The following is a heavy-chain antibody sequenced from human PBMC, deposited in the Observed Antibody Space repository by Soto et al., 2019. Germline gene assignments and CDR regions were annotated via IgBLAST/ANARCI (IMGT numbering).Heavy chain of an antibody. V-gene: IGHV1-18*01. CDR1: GYTFSTYG. CDR2: VSPYNGNT. Sequence: ASVKVSCKVFGYTFSTYGLSWVRQAPGQGLEWMGWVSPYNGNTYYAPGLQGRVTMTTDTSTNTAYMSLRSLRSDDTAIYYCVRGGILEANRPYYYYGLDVWGQGTPVTVSS. D-gene: IGHD1-1*01. CDR3: VRGGILEANRPYYYYGLDV. J-gene: IGHJ6*02.